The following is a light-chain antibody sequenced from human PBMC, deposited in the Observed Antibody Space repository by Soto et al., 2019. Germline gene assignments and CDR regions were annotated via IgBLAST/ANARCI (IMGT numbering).Light chain of an antibody. V-gene: IGKV3D-20*02. CDR1: QNVSSSY. Sequence: EIVMTQSPATLSVSPGERATLSCRASQNVSSSYLAWYQQKPGQAPRLLIYGASSRATGIPDRFSGSGSGTDFTLTISRLEPEDFAVYYCQQRSNLITFGQGTRLEIK. J-gene: IGKJ5*01. CDR3: QQRSNLIT. CDR2: GAS.